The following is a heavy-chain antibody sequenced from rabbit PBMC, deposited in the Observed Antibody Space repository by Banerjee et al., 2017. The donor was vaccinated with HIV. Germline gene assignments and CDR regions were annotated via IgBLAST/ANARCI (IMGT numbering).Heavy chain of an antibody. D-gene: IGHD2-1*01. V-gene: IGHV1S45*01. CDR2: ISYGGST. Sequence: QEQLEESGGDLVKPEGSLTLTCTASGFSFSSSYWMCWVRQAPGKGLEWIGCISYGGSTWYASWVNGRFTISKTSSTTVTLQMTSLTAADTATYFCMRWDTGTADYGDDYFDLWGQGTLVTVS. CDR1: GFSFSSSYW. CDR3: MRWDTGTADYGDDYFDL. J-gene: IGHJ4*01.